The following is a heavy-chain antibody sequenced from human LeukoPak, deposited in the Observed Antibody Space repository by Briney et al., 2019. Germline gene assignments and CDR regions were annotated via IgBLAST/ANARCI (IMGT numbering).Heavy chain of an antibody. D-gene: IGHD3-9*01. CDR1: GFTFSTYA. Sequence: GGSLRLSCAASGFTFSTYAMNWVRQTPGKGPDGVSGILGNAGRTYYADSVKGRFTISRDNSKNTLYLQMNSLRVEDTAKYYCAKDYTPDGLYDTDYWGQGTQVTVSS. J-gene: IGHJ4*02. CDR2: ILGNAGRT. CDR3: AKDYTPDGLYDTDY. V-gene: IGHV3-23*01.